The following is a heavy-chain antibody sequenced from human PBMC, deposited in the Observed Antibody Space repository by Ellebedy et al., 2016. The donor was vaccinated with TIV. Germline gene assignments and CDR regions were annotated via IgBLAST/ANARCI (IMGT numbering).Heavy chain of an antibody. Sequence: SETLSLXXAVSGGSISSGGYSWSWIRQPPGKGLEWIGYIYHSGSTYYNPSLKSRVTISVDRSKNQFSLKLSSVTAADTAVYYCAREGDGYNPGAFDIWGQGTMVTVSS. J-gene: IGHJ3*02. D-gene: IGHD5-24*01. CDR3: AREGDGYNPGAFDI. CDR2: IYHSGST. CDR1: GGSISSGGYS. V-gene: IGHV4-30-2*01.